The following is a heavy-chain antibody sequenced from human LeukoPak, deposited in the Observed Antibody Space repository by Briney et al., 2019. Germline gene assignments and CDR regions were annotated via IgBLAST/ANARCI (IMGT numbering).Heavy chain of an antibody. CDR1: GGSISSYY. D-gene: IGHD2-8*01. CDR2: IYYSGST. Sequence: PSETLSLTCTVSGGSISSYYWSWIRQPPGKGLEWIGYIYYSGSTNYNPSLKSRVTISVDTSKNQFSLKLSSVTAADTAVYYCARGVRLMVYQRNSYHYYMDVWGKGTTVTVSS. CDR3: ARGVRLMVYQRNSYHYYMDV. J-gene: IGHJ6*03. V-gene: IGHV4-59*01.